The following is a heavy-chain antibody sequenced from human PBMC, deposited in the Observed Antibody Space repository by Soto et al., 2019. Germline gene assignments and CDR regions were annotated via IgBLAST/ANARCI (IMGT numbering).Heavy chain of an antibody. CDR3: AKGGTTVTKKYYFDY. V-gene: IGHV3-9*01. CDR1: GFTFDDYA. J-gene: IGHJ4*02. Sequence: DVQLVESGGGLVQPGRSLRLSCAASGFTFDDYAMHWVRQAPGKGLEWVSGISWNSGSIGYADSVKGRFTISRDNAKNSLYLQMNSLRAEDTALYYCAKGGTTVTKKYYFDYWGQGTLVTVSS. D-gene: IGHD4-17*01. CDR2: ISWNSGSI.